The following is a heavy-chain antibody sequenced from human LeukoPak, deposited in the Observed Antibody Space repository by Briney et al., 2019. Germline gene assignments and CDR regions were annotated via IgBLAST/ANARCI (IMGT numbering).Heavy chain of an antibody. CDR1: GFTFSSYG. V-gene: IGHV3-30*03. CDR2: ISYDGSNK. CDR3: ARREQLALDY. J-gene: IGHJ4*02. D-gene: IGHD6-6*01. Sequence: GGSLRLSCAASGFTFSSYGMHWVRQAPGKGLEWVAVISYDGSNKYYADSVKGRFTISRDNSKNTLYLQMNSLRAEDTAVYYCARREQLALDYWGQGTLVTVSS.